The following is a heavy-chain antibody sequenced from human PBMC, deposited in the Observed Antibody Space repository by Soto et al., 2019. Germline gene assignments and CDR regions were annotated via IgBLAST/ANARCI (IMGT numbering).Heavy chain of an antibody. CDR2: IYPGDSHA. J-gene: IGHJ3*01. V-gene: IGHV5-51*01. D-gene: IGHD1-26*01. CDR1: GYSFTNYW. CDR3: ARPYSGGPNDPFDV. Sequence: PGESLKISCKGSGYSFTNYWIGWVRQMPGKGLEWMGIIYPGDSHAIYSPSFQGQVTMSADKSVSTAYLQWSSLKASDAAMYYCARPYSGGPNDPFDVWGQGTMVTVSS.